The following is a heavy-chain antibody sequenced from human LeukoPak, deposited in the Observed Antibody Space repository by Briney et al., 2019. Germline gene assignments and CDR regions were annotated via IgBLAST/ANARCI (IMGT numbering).Heavy chain of an antibody. Sequence: GGSLRLSCAASGFTSSSYAMHWVRQAPGKGREWVAVISYDGSNKYYADSVKGRFTISRDNSKNTLYLQMNSLRAEDTAVYYCASEDSSSWSAHHWFDPWGQGTLVTVSS. CDR1: GFTSSSYA. CDR2: ISYDGSNK. J-gene: IGHJ5*02. V-gene: IGHV3-30*04. D-gene: IGHD6-13*01. CDR3: ASEDSSSWSAHHWFDP.